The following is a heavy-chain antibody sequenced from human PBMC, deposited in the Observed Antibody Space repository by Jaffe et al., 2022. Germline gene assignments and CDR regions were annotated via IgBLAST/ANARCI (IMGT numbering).Heavy chain of an antibody. CDR2: INHSGST. D-gene: IGHD6-13*01. J-gene: IGHJ6*03. CDR1: GGSFSGYY. CDR3: ARSKWGYSSSWYGDYYYYMDV. V-gene: IGHV4-34*01. Sequence: QVQLQQWGAGLLKPSETLSLTCAVYGGSFSGYYWSWIRQPPGKGLEWIGEINHSGSTNYNPSLKSRVTISVDTSKNQFSLKLSSVTAADTAVYYCARSKWGYSSSWYGDYYYYMDVWGKGTTVTVSS.